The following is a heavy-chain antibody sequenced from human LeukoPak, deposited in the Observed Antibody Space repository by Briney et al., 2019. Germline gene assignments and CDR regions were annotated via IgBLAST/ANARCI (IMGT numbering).Heavy chain of an antibody. J-gene: IGHJ6*03. CDR2: IWYDGSNK. CDR3: ARDYCSSTSCYPYYYYYMDV. CDR1: GFTFSSYG. Sequence: GRSLRLSCAASGFTFSSYGMHWVRQAPGKGLEWVAVIWYDGSNKYYADSVKGRFTISRDNSKNTLYLQMNSLRAEDTAVYYCARDYCSSTSCYPYYYYYMDVWGKGTTVTVSS. V-gene: IGHV3-33*01. D-gene: IGHD2-2*01.